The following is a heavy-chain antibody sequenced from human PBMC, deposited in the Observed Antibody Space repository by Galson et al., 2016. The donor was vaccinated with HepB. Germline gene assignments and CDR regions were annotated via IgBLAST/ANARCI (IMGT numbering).Heavy chain of an antibody. CDR3: ARVANTNMLTPHFDY. J-gene: IGHJ4*02. CDR2: IYYTGST. CDR1: GGSISSGDFF. Sequence: TLSLTCAVPGGSISSGDFFWSWIRQLPGKGLEWIGYIYYTGSTAYSPPLKSRLLMSVDASENQFSLRLSSVTAADTAVYFCARVANTNMLTPHFDYWGQGTLVAVSS. V-gene: IGHV4-31*11. D-gene: IGHD3-16*01.